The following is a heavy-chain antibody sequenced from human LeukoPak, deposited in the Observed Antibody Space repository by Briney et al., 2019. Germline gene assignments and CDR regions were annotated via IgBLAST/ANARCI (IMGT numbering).Heavy chain of an antibody. CDR3: AREYPMVRGVIMSYGMDV. Sequence: WGSLRLSCAASGFTFSSYGMHWVRQAPGKGLEWVAVIWYDGSNKYYADSVKGRFTISRDNSKNTLYLQMNSLRAEDTAVYYCAREYPMVRGVIMSYGMDVWGQGTTVTVSS. CDR2: IWYDGSNK. V-gene: IGHV3-33*01. CDR1: GFTFSSYG. D-gene: IGHD3-10*01. J-gene: IGHJ6*02.